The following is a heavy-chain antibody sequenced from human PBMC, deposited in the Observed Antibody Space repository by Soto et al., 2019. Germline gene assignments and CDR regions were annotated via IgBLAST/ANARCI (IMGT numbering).Heavy chain of an antibody. V-gene: IGHV3-30-3*01. CDR3: ARPWSTGRAYYYFDY. CDR2: ISYDGSNI. J-gene: IGHJ4*02. Sequence: GGSLRLSCAASGFTFSSYAIHWVRQAPGKGLEWVAFISYDGSNIYYADSVKGRFTISRDNPKNTLYVQMNSLRAEDTAVYYCARPWSTGRAYYYFDYWGQGTLVTVSS. CDR1: GFTFSSYA. D-gene: IGHD2-8*02.